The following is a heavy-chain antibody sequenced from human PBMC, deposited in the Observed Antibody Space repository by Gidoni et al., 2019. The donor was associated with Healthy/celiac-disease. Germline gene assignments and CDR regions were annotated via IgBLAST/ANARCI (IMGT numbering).Heavy chain of an antibody. Sequence: QVQLVQSGAEVKKPGSSVKVSCKAAGGTFSSYAISWVRQAPGQGLEWMGGIIPIFGTANYAQKFQGRVTITADESTSTAYMELSSLRSEDTAVYYCARGGDYYDSSGHLGWFDPWGQGTLVTVSS. D-gene: IGHD3-22*01. CDR1: GGTFSSYA. V-gene: IGHV1-69*01. J-gene: IGHJ5*02. CDR2: IIPIFGTA. CDR3: ARGGDYYDSSGHLGWFDP.